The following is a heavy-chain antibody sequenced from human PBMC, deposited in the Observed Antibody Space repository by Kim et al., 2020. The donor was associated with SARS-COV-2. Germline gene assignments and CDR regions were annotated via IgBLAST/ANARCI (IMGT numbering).Heavy chain of an antibody. CDR3: ARDRPHNAFDI. J-gene: IGHJ3*02. V-gene: IGHV3-74*01. Sequence: SYADSWENRFSFSRDNVQNTVYLHLSSLRADDTAMYYCARDRPHNAFDIWGQGTMVTVSS.